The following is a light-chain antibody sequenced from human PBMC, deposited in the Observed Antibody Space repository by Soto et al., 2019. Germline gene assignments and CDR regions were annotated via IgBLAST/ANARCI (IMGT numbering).Light chain of an antibody. V-gene: IGLV2-8*01. J-gene: IGLJ1*01. CDR3: SSYAVTNIFV. Sequence: QSVLTQPLSASGSPGQSVAISCTGTRSDVGGYNYVSWYQQHPGKAPKVIIYEVSKRPSGVPDRFSGSKSGSTASLTVSGLQAEDEADYYCSSYAVTNIFVFGTGTKVTVL. CDR2: EVS. CDR1: RSDVGGYNY.